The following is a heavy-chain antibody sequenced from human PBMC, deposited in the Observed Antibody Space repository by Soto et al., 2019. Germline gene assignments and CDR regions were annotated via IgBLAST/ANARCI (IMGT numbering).Heavy chain of an antibody. D-gene: IGHD1-26*01. Sequence: QVHLVQSGAVVENPGASVKVSCKASGYTFTNFGISWVRHAPGQGLEWMGWITPYNGNANYPQKHQDRLTITTDTSTNTAYLELRSLRSDDTAVYFCARARMFSGAHHDYWGQGTRVTVSS. V-gene: IGHV1-18*04. CDR2: ITPYNGNA. J-gene: IGHJ4*02. CDR3: ARARMFSGAHHDY. CDR1: GYTFTNFG.